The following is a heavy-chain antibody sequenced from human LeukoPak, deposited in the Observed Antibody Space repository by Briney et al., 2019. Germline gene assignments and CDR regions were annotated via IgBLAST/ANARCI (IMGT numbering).Heavy chain of an antibody. Sequence: GRSLRLSCSASGFTFSSYGMHWVRQAPGKGLEWVSVISYDGSNKYYADSVKGRFTISRDNSKNTLYLQMNSLRVEDTAVYYRAKRRAELMGVATIDDWGQGTLVTVSS. CDR2: ISYDGSNK. CDR3: AKRRAELMGVATIDD. V-gene: IGHV3-30*18. D-gene: IGHD5-12*01. CDR1: GFTFSSYG. J-gene: IGHJ4*02.